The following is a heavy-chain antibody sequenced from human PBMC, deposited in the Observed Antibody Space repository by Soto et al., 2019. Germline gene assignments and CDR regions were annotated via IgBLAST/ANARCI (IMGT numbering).Heavy chain of an antibody. D-gene: IGHD3-10*01. CDR2: ISYDGSNK. CDR1: GFTFSSYG. J-gene: IGHJ6*03. CDR3: AKGSRFDYYGSGSYYPYYYYMDV. V-gene: IGHV3-30*18. Sequence: GGSLRLSCAASGFTFSSYGMHWVRQAPGKGLEWVAVISYDGSNKYYADSMKGRFTISRDNSKNTLYLQMNSLRAEDTAVYYCAKGSRFDYYGSGSYYPYYYYMDVWGKGTTVTVSS.